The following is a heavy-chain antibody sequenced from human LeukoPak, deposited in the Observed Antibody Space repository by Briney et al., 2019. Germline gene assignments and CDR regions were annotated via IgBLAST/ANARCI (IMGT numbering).Heavy chain of an antibody. CDR3: AKRVGGNSGAFDM. V-gene: IGHV3-30*18. CDR2: ILYDGRSE. Sequence: PGGSLRLSCAASGFTFSNYGMHWVRLVPGKGLECVAYILYDGRSENYAESVKGRFTISRDNSKSTLLLQMNSLRAEDSAVYYCAKRVGGNSGAFDMWGQGTMVTVSS. D-gene: IGHD4-23*01. CDR1: GFTFSNYG. J-gene: IGHJ3*02.